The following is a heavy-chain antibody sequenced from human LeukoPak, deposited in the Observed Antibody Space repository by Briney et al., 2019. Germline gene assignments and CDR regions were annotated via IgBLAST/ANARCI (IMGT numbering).Heavy chain of an antibody. CDR1: RFTFNTYA. J-gene: IGHJ4*02. CDR2: IGVSDGNT. CDR3: AKRYDILTGYTDADFDY. Sequence: GGSLRLSCAASRFTFNTYAMSWIRQAPGKGLEWVSTIGVSDGNTYYADSVKGRFTISRDNSKNTLYLQMNSLRAEDTAVYYCAKRYDILTGYTDADFDYWGQGTLVTVSS. D-gene: IGHD3-9*01. V-gene: IGHV3-23*01.